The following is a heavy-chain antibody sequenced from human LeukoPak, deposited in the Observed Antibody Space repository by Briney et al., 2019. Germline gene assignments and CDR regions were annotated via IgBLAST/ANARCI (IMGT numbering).Heavy chain of an antibody. CDR3: AKYGCSGGSCYYYFDY. CDR2: ISGSGGST. CDR1: GFTFSSYA. V-gene: IGHV3-23*01. Sequence: GGSLRLSCAASGFTFSSYAMSWVRQAPGKGLEWVSAISGSGGSTYYADSVKGRFTISRDNSKNTLYLQMNSLRAEDTAVYYCAKYGCSGGSCYYYFDYWGQGTLVTVSS. J-gene: IGHJ4*02. D-gene: IGHD2-15*01.